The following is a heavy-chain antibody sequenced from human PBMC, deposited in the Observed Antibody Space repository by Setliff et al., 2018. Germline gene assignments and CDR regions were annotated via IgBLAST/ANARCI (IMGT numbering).Heavy chain of an antibody. Sequence: ESLKISCKASGYIFTNYWIGWVRQMPGKGLEWMGVIYPGDSDTRYSPSFQGQVTISADKSINTAYLQWSSLKASDTAMHYCTRHEDRNKCTSSSCYRENDAFDVWGQGAMVTVSS. CDR2: IYPGDSDT. V-gene: IGHV5-51*01. CDR1: GYIFTNYW. CDR3: TRHEDRNKCTSSSCYRENDAFDV. J-gene: IGHJ3*01. D-gene: IGHD2-2*01.